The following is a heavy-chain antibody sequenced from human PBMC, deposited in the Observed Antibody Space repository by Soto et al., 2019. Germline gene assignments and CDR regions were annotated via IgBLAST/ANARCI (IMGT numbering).Heavy chain of an antibody. V-gene: IGHV3-23*01. CDR3: AKDRTRNRRFDAFDI. J-gene: IGHJ3*02. CDR1: GFTFSSYA. CDR2: ISGSGGST. Sequence: PGGSLRLSCAASGFTFSSYAMSWVRPAPGKGLEWVSAISGSGGSTYYADSVKGRFTISRDNSKNTLYLQMNSLRAEDTAVYYCAKDRTRNRRFDAFDIWGQGTMVTVSS.